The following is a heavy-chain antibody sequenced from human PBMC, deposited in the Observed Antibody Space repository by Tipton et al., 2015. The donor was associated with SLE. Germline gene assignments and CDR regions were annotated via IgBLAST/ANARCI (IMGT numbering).Heavy chain of an antibody. CDR3: ANERVGATDYFDY. D-gene: IGHD1-26*01. V-gene: IGHV4-34*01. CDR1: GGSFSGYY. CDR2: INHSGST. J-gene: IGHJ4*02. Sequence: TLSLTCAVYGGSFSGYYWSWIRQPPGKGLEWIGEINHSGSTNYNPSLKSRVTISVDTSKSQFSLKLSSVTAADTAVYYCANERVGATDYFDYWGQGTLVTVSS.